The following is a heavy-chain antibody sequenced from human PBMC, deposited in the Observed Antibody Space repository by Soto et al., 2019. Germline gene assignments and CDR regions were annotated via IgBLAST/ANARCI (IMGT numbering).Heavy chain of an antibody. Sequence: GGSLRLSCAASGFKFSSYSMSWVRQAPGKGLEWVSLISATGGGTYYADSVTGRFTISRDNSDNTMYLQVHSLRAKDTAVYYCAKDRREGGKSAFYFDFWGQGAQVTVSS. D-gene: IGHD3-16*01. CDR3: AKDRREGGKSAFYFDF. CDR2: ISATGGGT. J-gene: IGHJ5*01. CDR1: GFKFSSYS. V-gene: IGHV3-23*01.